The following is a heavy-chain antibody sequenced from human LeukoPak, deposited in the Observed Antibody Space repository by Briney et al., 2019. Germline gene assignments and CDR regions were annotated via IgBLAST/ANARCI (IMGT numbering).Heavy chain of an antibody. CDR2: FDPEDGET. V-gene: IGHV1-24*01. J-gene: IGHJ3*02. CDR1: GYTLTELS. CDR3: ATALYYYDSSGYWVGAFDI. Sequence: GASVKVSCKVSGYTLTELSMHWVRQAPGKGLEWMGGFDPEDGETIYAQKFQGRVTMTEDTSTDTAYMELSSLRSEDTAVYYCATALYYYDSSGYWVGAFDIWGQGTMVTVSS. D-gene: IGHD3-22*01.